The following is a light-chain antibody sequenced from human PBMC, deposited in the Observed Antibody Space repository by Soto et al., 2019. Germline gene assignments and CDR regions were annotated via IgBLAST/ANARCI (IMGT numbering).Light chain of an antibody. CDR1: QSVNSN. CDR3: QQYNFWPPLT. CDR2: DAS. V-gene: IGKV3-15*01. Sequence: EIVMTQSPATLSVSPGESATLSCRASQSVNSNLAWYRQKPGQPPRLLISDASTRATGVPARFSGSGSGTEFTLTISSLQYEDSGIYYCQQYNFWPPLTFGGGTKVEIK. J-gene: IGKJ4*01.